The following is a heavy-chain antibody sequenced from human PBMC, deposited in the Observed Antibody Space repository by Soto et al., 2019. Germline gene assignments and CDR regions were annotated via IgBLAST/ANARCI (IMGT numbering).Heavy chain of an antibody. J-gene: IGHJ5*02. D-gene: IGHD6-13*01. CDR1: GGSISSYY. CDR3: ARSIAAAGTPWFDP. CDR2: IYYSGST. Sequence: SETLSLTCTGSGGSISSYYWSWIRQPPGKGLEWIGYIYYSGSTNYNPSLKSRVTISVDTSKNQFSLKLSSVTAADTAVYYCARSIAAAGTPWFDPWGQGTLVTVSS. V-gene: IGHV4-59*01.